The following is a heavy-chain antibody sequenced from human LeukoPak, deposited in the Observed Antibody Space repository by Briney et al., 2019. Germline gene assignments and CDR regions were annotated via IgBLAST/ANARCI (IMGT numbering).Heavy chain of an antibody. V-gene: IGHV4-38-2*02. J-gene: IGHJ3*02. CDR1: GYSIRSGYY. D-gene: IGHD4-17*01. CDR3: ARQRTIYGDYGYDAFDI. CDR2: ISQSGST. Sequence: SETLSLTCIVSGYSIRSGYYWGWIRQPPGKGLEWIGSISQSGSTYYNPSLKSRVTISVDTSKHQFSLKLSSVTAADTAVYYCARQRTIYGDYGYDAFDIWGQGTMVTVSS.